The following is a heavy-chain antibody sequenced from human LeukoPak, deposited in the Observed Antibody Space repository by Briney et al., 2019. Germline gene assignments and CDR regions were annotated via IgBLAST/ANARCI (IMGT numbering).Heavy chain of an antibody. CDR1: GGSISSYY. V-gene: IGHV4-59*01. J-gene: IGHJ4*02. CDR3: ARARFGDWFDY. Sequence: SETLSLTCTVSGGSISSYYWSWVRQPPGKGLEWIGYIYYTGSTNYNTSLKSRVTISVDTSKNQFSLKLSSVTAADTAVYYCARARFGDWFDYWGQRTLVAVSS. D-gene: IGHD3-10*01. CDR2: IYYTGST.